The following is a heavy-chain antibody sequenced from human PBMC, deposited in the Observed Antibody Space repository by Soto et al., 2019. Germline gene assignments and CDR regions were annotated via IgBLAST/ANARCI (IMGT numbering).Heavy chain of an antibody. CDR2: IFHSGTA. CDR3: ARGGGWLFDH. CDR1: NGSISSDNW. D-gene: IGHD6-19*01. V-gene: IGHV4-4*02. J-gene: IGHJ4*02. Sequence: QVQLQESGPGLVKPSGALSLTCAVSNGSISSDNWWSWVRQPPGKGLEWIGEIFHSGTANYNPSLESRITISVDKSKNQFSLEMNSVTAADTAVYYCARGGGWLFDHWGQGTLVTVSS.